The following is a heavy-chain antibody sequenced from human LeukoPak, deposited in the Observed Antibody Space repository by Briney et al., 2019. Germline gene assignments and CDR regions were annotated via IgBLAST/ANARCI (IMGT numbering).Heavy chain of an antibody. V-gene: IGHV3-21*01. CDR2: ISSSSSYI. CDR1: GFTFSSYG. CDR3: ARVLNNYGDGY. Sequence: PGGSLRLSCAASGFTFSSYGMHWVRQAPGKGLEWVSSISSSSSYIYYADSVKGRFTISRDNAKNSLYLQMNSLRAEDTAVCYCARVLNNYGDGYWGQGTLVTVSS. J-gene: IGHJ4*02. D-gene: IGHD4-17*01.